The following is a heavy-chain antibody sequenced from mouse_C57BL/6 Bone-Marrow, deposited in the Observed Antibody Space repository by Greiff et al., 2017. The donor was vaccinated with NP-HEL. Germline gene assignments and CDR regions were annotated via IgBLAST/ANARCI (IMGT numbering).Heavy chain of an antibody. CDR2: ISDGGSYT. Sequence: EVQGVESGGGLVKPGGSLKLSCAASGFTFSSYAMSWVRQTPEKRLEWVATISDGGSYTYSPDNVKGRFTITRDNANNNLYLQMSHLKSEDTAIYYCARVRGGNFYAMDYWGQGTSVTVSS. J-gene: IGHJ4*01. V-gene: IGHV5-4*01. D-gene: IGHD2-1*01. CDR1: GFTFSSYA. CDR3: ARVRGGNFYAMDY.